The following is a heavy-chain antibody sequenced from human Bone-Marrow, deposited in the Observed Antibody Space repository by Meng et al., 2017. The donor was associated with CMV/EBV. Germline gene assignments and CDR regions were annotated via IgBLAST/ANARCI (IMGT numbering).Heavy chain of an antibody. V-gene: IGHV3-23*01. CDR2: ITGRDDSP. D-gene: IGHD2-15*01. Sequence: GESLKISCVASGFPFSTYDMSWVRQAPGEGLEWVSVITGRDDSPYYADSVKGRFTISRDKSRNTLFLQMNSLRVEDTALYYCVKGGWLDDWGEGTLVTFSS. CDR1: GFPFSTYD. J-gene: IGHJ4*02. CDR3: VKGGWLDD.